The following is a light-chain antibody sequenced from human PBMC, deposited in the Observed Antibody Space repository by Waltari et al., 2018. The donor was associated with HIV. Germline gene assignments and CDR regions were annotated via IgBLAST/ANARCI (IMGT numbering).Light chain of an antibody. J-gene: IGLJ1*01. CDR2: GVS. V-gene: IGLV2-14*01. Sequence: QSALTQPASVSGSPGQSITISCTGTTSYVGGYKSVSWYQQHPDKAPKLVVYGVSNRPSGISIRFSGSKSGNTASRTISGLQAEDEADYYCSSYTSRNTRVFGTGTKVTVL. CDR3: SSYTSRNTRV. CDR1: TSYVGGYKS.